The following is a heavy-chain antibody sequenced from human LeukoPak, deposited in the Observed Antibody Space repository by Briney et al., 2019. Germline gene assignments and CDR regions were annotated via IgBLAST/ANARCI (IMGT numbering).Heavy chain of an antibody. V-gene: IGHV4-4*07. CDR3: ARRFVHYYDSSGYYSTAFDV. D-gene: IGHD3-22*01. J-gene: IGHJ3*01. CDR1: GGSISSYY. CDR2: IYTSGST. Sequence: SETLSLTCTVSGGSISSYYWSWIRQPAGKGLEWIGRIYTSGSTNYNPSLKSRVPMSVDTSKNQFSLKLSSVTAADTAVYYCARRFVHYYDSSGYYSTAFDVWGQGTMVTVSS.